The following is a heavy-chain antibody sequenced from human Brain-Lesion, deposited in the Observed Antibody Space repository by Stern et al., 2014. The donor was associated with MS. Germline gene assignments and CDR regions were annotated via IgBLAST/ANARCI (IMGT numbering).Heavy chain of an antibody. CDR3: ARRGDSSSSGFDY. CDR2: IWPGDSDT. D-gene: IGHD6-6*01. V-gene: IGHV5-51*01. Sequence: EVQLVASGAEVKKPGESLKISCKGSGYRFTSNWIGWVRQMPGKGLEWMGIIWPGDSDTRYSPSFQGQVTISADKSISTAYLQWSSLQASDTAMYYCARRGDSSSSGFDYWGQGTLVIVSS. J-gene: IGHJ4*02. CDR1: GYRFTSNW.